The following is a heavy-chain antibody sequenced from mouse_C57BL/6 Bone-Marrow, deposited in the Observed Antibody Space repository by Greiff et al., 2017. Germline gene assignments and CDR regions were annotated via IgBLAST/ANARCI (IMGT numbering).Heavy chain of an antibody. J-gene: IGHJ2*01. V-gene: IGHV1-55*01. D-gene: IGHD2-3*01. CDR1: GYTFTSYW. CDR3: ARVDDGYGYFDY. Sequence: QVQLQQPGAELVKPGASVKMSCKASGYTFTSYWITWVKQRPGQGLEWIGDIYPGSGSTNYNEKFKSKATLTVDTSSRTAYMQLSSLTSEDSAVYYCARVDDGYGYFDYWGQGTTLTVSS. CDR2: IYPGSGST.